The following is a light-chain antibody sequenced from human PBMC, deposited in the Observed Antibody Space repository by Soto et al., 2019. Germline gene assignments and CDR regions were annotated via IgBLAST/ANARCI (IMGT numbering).Light chain of an antibody. J-gene: IGKJ4*01. CDR3: QQRSTWPLT. V-gene: IGKV3-11*01. Sequence: EIVLTQSPATLSLSPGERATLSCRASQSVSSYLAWFQQKPGQAPRVLIYDASNRATGIPARFSGSGSVTDFTLTISGLEPEDLAVYYCQQRSTWPLTFGGGTKVEI. CDR2: DAS. CDR1: QSVSSY.